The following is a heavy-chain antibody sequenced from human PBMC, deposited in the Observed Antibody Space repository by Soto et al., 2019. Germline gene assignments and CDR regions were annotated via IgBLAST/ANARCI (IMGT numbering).Heavy chain of an antibody. Sequence: QVQPVQSGAEVKKPGASVKVSCKASGYTFTSYDIYWVRQATGQGLELLGWMHPNSGNTGYAQKFQGRVTMNRNTSITTAYMELSSQTSEDTAVYYCARGLRYSQDWGHGTLVTVSS. CDR3: ARGLRYSQD. CDR1: GYTFTSYD. CDR2: MHPNSGNT. V-gene: IGHV1-8*01. D-gene: IGHD5-18*01. J-gene: IGHJ4*01.